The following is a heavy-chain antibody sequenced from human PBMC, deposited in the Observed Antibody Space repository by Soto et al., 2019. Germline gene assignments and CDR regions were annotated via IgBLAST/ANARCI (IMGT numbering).Heavy chain of an antibody. D-gene: IGHD1-26*01. CDR2: IKQDGSEK. CDR1: GFTFSSYW. Sequence: EVQLVESGGGLVQPGGSLRLSCAASGFTFSSYWMSWVRQAPGKGLEWVANIKQDGSEKYYVDSVKGRFTISRDNAKNSLYLQMNSLRAEDTAVYYCARDPSIVGXDGEXYYYXXGMDVWGQGTTVTVSS. J-gene: IGHJ6*02. V-gene: IGHV3-7*01. CDR3: ARDPSIVGXDGEXYYYXXGMDV.